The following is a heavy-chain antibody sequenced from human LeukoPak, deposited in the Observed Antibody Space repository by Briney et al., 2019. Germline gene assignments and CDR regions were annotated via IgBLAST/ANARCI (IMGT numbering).Heavy chain of an antibody. Sequence: ASVKVSCKASGYTFTSYDINWVRQATGQGLEWMGWMNPNSGNTGYAQKFQGRVTITRNTSISTAYMELSSLRSDDTAVYYCARVVTVTQADYWGQGTLVTVSS. CDR1: GYTFTSYD. J-gene: IGHJ4*02. D-gene: IGHD4-17*01. CDR3: ARVVTVTQADY. V-gene: IGHV1-8*03. CDR2: MNPNSGNT.